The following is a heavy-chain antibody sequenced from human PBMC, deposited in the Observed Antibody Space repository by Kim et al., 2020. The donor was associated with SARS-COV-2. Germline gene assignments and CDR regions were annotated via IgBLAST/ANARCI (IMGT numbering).Heavy chain of an antibody. CDR3: ARAPYGDDAFDI. CDR2: INHSGST. V-gene: IGHV4-34*01. D-gene: IGHD4-17*01. J-gene: IGHJ3*02. Sequence: SETLSLTCAVYGGSFSGYYWSWIRQPPGKGLEWIGEINHSGSTNYNPSLKSRVTISVDTSKNQFSLNLNSVTAADTAVYYCARAPYGDDAFDIWGQGTMVTVS. CDR1: GGSFSGYY.